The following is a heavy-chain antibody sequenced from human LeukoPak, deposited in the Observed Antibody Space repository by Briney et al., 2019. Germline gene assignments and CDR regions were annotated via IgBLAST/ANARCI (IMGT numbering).Heavy chain of an antibody. J-gene: IGHJ4*02. D-gene: IGHD6-19*01. Sequence: GESLKISCKGSGYSFTSYWIGWVRQMPGKGLEWMGIIYPADSETAYSPSFQGQVTISADKSISTAYLQWSSLKTSDSAMYYCATSRRSGWYFDFWGQGTLVTVSP. CDR1: GYSFTSYW. CDR2: IYPADSET. V-gene: IGHV5-51*01. CDR3: ATSRRSGWYFDF.